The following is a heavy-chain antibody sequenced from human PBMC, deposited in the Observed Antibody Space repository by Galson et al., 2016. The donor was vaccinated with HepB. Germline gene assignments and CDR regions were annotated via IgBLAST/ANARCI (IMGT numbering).Heavy chain of an antibody. CDR3: ARPRGYDNYFDY. D-gene: IGHD5-12*01. Sequence: QSGAEVKKPGESLKISCKDSGNSFATNWIGWVRQMPGKGLEWMGIIYPGDSDARYSPSFQGQVTISADKSISTAYLQWSSLRASDTAMYFCARPRGYDNYFDYWGQGTLVTVSS. CDR1: GNSFATNW. CDR2: IYPGDSDA. V-gene: IGHV5-51*01. J-gene: IGHJ4*02.